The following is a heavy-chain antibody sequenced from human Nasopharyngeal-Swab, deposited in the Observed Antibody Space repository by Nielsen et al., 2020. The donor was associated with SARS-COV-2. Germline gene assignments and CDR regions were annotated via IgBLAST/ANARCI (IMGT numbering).Heavy chain of an antibody. CDR3: ARLYSSSSYYYYGMDV. V-gene: IGHV3-11*06. J-gene: IGHJ6*02. CDR2: ISSSSSYT. Sequence: GGSLRLSCAASGFTFSDYYMSWIRQAPGKGLEWVSYISSSSSYTNYADSVKGRFTISRDNAKNSLYLQMNSLRAEDTAVYYCARLYSSSSYYYYGMDVWGQGITVTVSS. CDR1: GFTFSDYY. D-gene: IGHD6-6*01.